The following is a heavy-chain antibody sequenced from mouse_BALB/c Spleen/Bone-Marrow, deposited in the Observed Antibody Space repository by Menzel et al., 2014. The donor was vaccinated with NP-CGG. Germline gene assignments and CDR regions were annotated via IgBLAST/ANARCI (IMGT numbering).Heavy chain of an antibody. CDR2: INPDSSTI. V-gene: IGHV4-1*02. CDR1: GFDFSRYW. J-gene: IGHJ2*01. D-gene: IGHD1-2*01. CDR3: ARQGYYGYSDY. Sequence: EVKLMESGGGLVQSGGSLKLSCAASGFDFSRYWMSWVRQAPGKGLEWIGEINPDSSTINYTPSLKDKFIISRDNAKNTLYLQMRKVRSEDTALYYCARQGYYGYSDYWGQGTTLTVSS.